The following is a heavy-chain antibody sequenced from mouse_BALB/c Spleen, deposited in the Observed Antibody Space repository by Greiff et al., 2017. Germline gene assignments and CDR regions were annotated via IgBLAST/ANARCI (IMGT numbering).Heavy chain of an antibody. J-gene: IGHJ4*01. V-gene: IGHV14-3*02. CDR3: ARNYRYDEGYAMDY. CDR2: IDPANGNT. Sequence: EVQRVESGAELVKPGASVKLSCTASGFNIKDTYMHWVKQRPEQGLEWIGRIDPANGNTKYDPKFQGKATITADTSSNTAYLQLSSLTSEDTAVYYCARNYRYDEGYAMDYWGQGTSVTVSS. D-gene: IGHD2-14*01. CDR1: GFNIKDTY.